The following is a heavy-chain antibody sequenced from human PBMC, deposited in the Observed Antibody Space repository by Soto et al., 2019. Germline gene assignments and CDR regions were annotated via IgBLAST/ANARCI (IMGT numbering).Heavy chain of an antibody. J-gene: IGHJ4*02. CDR2: INWIGGST. CDR3: ARHGGTPDLYFDY. CDR1: GFIFGAHA. D-gene: IGHD3-16*01. V-gene: IGHV3-20*04. Sequence: GSLRLSCAASGFIFGAHAMSWVRQAPGKGLEWVSAINWIGGSTNYADSMKDRFTISRDNAKNSLYLQMSSLRAEDTALYYCARHGGTPDLYFDYWGQGTPVTVS.